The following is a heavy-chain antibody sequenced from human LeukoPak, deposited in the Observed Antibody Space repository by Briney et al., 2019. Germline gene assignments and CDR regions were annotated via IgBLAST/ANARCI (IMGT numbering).Heavy chain of an antibody. D-gene: IGHD2-2*01. CDR3: ARSDCSSTSCQFDY. J-gene: IGHJ4*02. CDR2: IYTSGST. CDR1: GGSISSGNYY. Sequence: TSSQTLSLTCTVSGGSISSGNYYWSWIRQPAGKGLEWIGRIYTSGSTNYNPSLKSRVTILVDASKNQFSLKLSSVTAADTAVYYCARSDCSSTSCQFDYWGQETLVTVSS. V-gene: IGHV4-61*02.